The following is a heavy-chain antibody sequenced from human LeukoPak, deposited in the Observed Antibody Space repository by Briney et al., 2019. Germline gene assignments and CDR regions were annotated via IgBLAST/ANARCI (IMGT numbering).Heavy chain of an antibody. V-gene: IGHV6-1*01. Sequence: SQTLSLTCAISGDSVSSNGAAWNWIRQSPSRGLEWLRRTYYRSKWYNDYAVSVKSRITINPDTSNNQFSLQLSSVTPEDTAVYYCAKGGSGQGSFDPWGQGTLVTVSS. CDR2: TYYRSKWYN. CDR3: AKGGSGQGSFDP. J-gene: IGHJ5*02. CDR1: GDSVSSNGAA. D-gene: IGHD2-15*01.